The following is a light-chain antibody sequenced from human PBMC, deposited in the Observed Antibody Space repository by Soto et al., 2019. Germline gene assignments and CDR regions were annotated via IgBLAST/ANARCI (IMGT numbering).Light chain of an antibody. CDR3: QQYNAYYS. CDR1: QSVSSN. V-gene: IGKV3-15*01. Sequence: EIVLTQSPGTLSLSPGERATLSCRASQSVSSNLAWYQQKPGQVPRLLIYGASTRATGIPARFSGSGSGTEFTLTISSLQPEDFATYYCQQYNAYYSFGQGTKVDIK. CDR2: GAS. J-gene: IGKJ2*03.